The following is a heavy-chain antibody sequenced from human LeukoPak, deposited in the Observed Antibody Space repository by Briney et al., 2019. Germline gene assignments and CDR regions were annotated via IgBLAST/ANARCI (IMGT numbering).Heavy chain of an antibody. D-gene: IGHD3-10*01. Sequence: SETLSLTCTVSGGSISSSSYHWGWIRQPPGKGLEWIGSLYYSGSTYYNPSLKSRVTISVDTSKNQFSLKLSSVTAADTAVYYCAVVRGEDYMDVWGKGTTVTVSS. CDR2: LYYSGST. CDR1: GGSISSSSYH. J-gene: IGHJ6*03. CDR3: AVVRGEDYMDV. V-gene: IGHV4-39*07.